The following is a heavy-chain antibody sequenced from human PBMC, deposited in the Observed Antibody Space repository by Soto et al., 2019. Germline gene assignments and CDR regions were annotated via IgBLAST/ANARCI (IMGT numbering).Heavy chain of an antibody. CDR2: ITASGDST. V-gene: IGHV3-23*01. D-gene: IGHD6-13*01. J-gene: IGHJ5*02. CDR3: AKDTLLYRSSWYPNCFGP. Sequence: GSLRLSCAASGFTFSRYAMSWVRQAPGKGLEWVSGITASGDSTYSADSVKGRFTISRDNAQNTLYLQMNSLRAEDTAIYYCAKDTLLYRSSWYPNCFGPWGQGTLVTVSS. CDR1: GFTFSRYA.